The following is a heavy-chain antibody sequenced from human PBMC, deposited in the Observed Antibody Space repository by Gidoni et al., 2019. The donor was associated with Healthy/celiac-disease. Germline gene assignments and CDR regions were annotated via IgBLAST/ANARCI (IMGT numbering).Heavy chain of an antibody. D-gene: IGHD6-13*01. V-gene: IGHV4-34*01. CDR3: ARGHRTGSSWYDY. CDR1: GGTFRGYY. Sequence: QGQLQQWGAGLLKPSETMSLTGAVSGGTFRGYYWSWIRQPPGKGLAWIGEINHSGSTNYNPSLKSRVTISVDTSKNQFSLKLSSVTAADTAVYYCARGHRTGSSWYDYWGQGTLVTVSS. CDR2: INHSGST. J-gene: IGHJ4*02.